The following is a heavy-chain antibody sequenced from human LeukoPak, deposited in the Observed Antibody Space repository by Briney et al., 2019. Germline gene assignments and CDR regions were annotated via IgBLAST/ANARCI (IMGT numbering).Heavy chain of an antibody. CDR2: ISGGGGST. Sequence: GGSLRLSCAASGFTFTSYSMNWVRQAPGKGLEWVSTISGGGGSTYYADSVKGRFTISRDNSKNTLYLQMNSLRAEDTAVYYCARAQVGATTGLDYWGQGTLVTVSS. CDR1: GFTFTSYS. CDR3: ARAQVGATTGLDY. V-gene: IGHV3-23*01. D-gene: IGHD1-26*01. J-gene: IGHJ4*02.